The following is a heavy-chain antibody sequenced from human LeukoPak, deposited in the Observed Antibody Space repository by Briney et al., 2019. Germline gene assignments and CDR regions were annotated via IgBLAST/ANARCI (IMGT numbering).Heavy chain of an antibody. CDR3: RGDSSGYYSDYGMDV. CDR2: IRRKAYGGTT. V-gene: IGHV3-49*04. CDR1: GFTFGDYA. D-gene: IGHD3-22*01. Sequence: GRSMRLSCTASGFTFGDYAMSWVRKAPGKGLEGVSFIRRKAYGGTTEYAASVKGRFTISRDDSKSIAYLQMNSLKTEDTAVYYCRGDSSGYYSDYGMDVWGQGTTVTVSS. J-gene: IGHJ6*02.